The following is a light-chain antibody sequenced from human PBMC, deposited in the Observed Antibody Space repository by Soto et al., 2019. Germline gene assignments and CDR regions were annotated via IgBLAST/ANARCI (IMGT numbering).Light chain of an antibody. CDR2: YDD. Sequence: QSVLTQRPSVSGAPGQTVTISCSGTTPNIRNNAVNWYQHLPGKAPKLLVYYDDLLPSGVSGRFSGDKSGTSASLAINGLQFEDEADYYCAAWDDSLSGVVFGVGTKLTVL. CDR1: TPNIRNNA. J-gene: IGLJ2*01. V-gene: IGLV1-36*01. CDR3: AAWDDSLSGVV.